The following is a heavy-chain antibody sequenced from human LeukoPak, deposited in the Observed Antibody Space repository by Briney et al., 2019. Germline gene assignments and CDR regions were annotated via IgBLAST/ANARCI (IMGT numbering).Heavy chain of an antibody. V-gene: IGHV1-18*01. J-gene: IGHJ4*02. CDR3: ARSLYSYGCDY. CDR1: GYTFTSYG. Sequence: GESLKVSCKASGYTFTSYGISWVRQAPGQGLEWMGWISAYNGNTNYAQKLQGRVTMTTDTSTSTAYMELRSLRSDDTAVYYCARSLYSYGCDYWGQGTLVTVSS. CDR2: ISAYNGNT. D-gene: IGHD5-18*01.